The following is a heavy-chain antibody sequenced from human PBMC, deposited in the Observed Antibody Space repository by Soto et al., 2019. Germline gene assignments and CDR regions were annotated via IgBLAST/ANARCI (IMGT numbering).Heavy chain of an antibody. CDR2: ISAYNGNT. V-gene: IGHV1-18*01. CDR1: GYTFTSYG. Sequence: QVQLVQSGAEVKKPGASVKVSCKASGYTFTSYGISWVRQAPGQGLEWMGWISAYNGNTHYAQKLQGRVTMTTDTSTSTAYMELRSLRSADTDVYYCARERGFGEFSDGMDVWGQGTTVTVSS. CDR3: ARERGFGEFSDGMDV. D-gene: IGHD3-10*01. J-gene: IGHJ6*02.